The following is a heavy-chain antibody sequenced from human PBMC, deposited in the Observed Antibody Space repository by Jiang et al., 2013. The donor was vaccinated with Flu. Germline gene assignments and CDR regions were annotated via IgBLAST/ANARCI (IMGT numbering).Heavy chain of an antibody. D-gene: IGHD2-21*02. Sequence: GAEVKKPGAVSEGFRARHLGYSFTNYEVHWVRQAPGQGLEWMALINPFGGSTDFAQRYQGRVTVTRDTATTTVYMQLSSLTSEDTAVYYCARIRSCGGDCYYFDYWGQGTLVTVSS. V-gene: IGHV1-46*01. CDR2: INPFGGST. CDR3: ARIRSCGGDCYYFDY. J-gene: IGHJ4*02. CDR1: GYSFTNYE.